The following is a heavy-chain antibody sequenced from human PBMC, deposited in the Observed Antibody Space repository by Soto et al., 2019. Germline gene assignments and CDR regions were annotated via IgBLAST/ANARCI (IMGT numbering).Heavy chain of an antibody. CDR3: AKGGSSSSWSAFDY. Sequence: GSLRLSCAASGFTLRSYGMHWVRQAPGKGLEWVAVISYDGSNKYYADSVKGRFTISRDNSKNTLYLQMNSLRAEDTAVYYCAKGGSSSSWSAFDYWGQGTLVTVPQ. V-gene: IGHV3-30*18. CDR2: ISYDGSNK. D-gene: IGHD6-6*01. CDR1: GFTLRSYG. J-gene: IGHJ4*02.